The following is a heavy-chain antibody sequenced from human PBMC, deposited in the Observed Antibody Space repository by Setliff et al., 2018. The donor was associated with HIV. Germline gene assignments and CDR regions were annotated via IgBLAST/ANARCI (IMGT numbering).Heavy chain of an antibody. CDR1: GGSISSHY. V-gene: IGHV4-4*07. Sequence: SETLSLTCTVSGGSISSHYWSWIRQPAGKGPEWIGHIYTNGYTNYNPSLKSRVTISVDKSKNQFSLKLSSVTAADTAVYYCARALKNPTIKIYFDLWGRGTLVTVSS. D-gene: IGHD5-12*01. CDR2: IYTNGYT. J-gene: IGHJ2*01. CDR3: ARALKNPTIKIYFDL.